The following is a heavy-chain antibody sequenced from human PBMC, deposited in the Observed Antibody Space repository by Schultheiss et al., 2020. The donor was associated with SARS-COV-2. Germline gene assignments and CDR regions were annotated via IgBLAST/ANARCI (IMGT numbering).Heavy chain of an antibody. CDR3: ARDVRDFWSNWFDP. CDR2: IYYSGST. V-gene: IGHV4-59*11. Sequence: SETLSLTCSVSGGSNSFHYFSWIRQPPGKGLEWIGYIYYSGSTNYNPSLKSRVTISVDTSKNQFSLKLSSVTAADTAVYYCARDVRDFWSNWFDPWGQGTLVTVSS. J-gene: IGHJ5*02. D-gene: IGHD3-3*01. CDR1: GGSNSFHY.